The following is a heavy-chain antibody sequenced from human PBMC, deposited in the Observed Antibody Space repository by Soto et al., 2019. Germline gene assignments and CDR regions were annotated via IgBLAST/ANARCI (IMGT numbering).Heavy chain of an antibody. Sequence: XECLRLSCAASGFTLSSYSMNWVRQAPGKGLEWVSSISSSSSYIYYADSVKGRFTISRDNAKNSLYLQMNSLRAEDTAVYYCARDRNSWSGVPYYYGMDVWGQGTTVTVSS. D-gene: IGHD3-3*01. V-gene: IGHV3-21*01. J-gene: IGHJ6*02. CDR1: GFTLSSYS. CDR2: ISSSSSYI. CDR3: ARDRNSWSGVPYYYGMDV.